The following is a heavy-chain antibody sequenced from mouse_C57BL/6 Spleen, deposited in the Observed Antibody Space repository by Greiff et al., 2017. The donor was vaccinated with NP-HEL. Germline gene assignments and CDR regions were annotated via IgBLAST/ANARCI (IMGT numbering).Heavy chain of an antibody. J-gene: IGHJ1*03. CDR3: ARMTTHFDV. CDR1: GYSFTGYY. D-gene: IGHD2-13*01. V-gene: IGHV1-42*01. CDR2: INPSTGGT. Sequence: EVQLQQSGPELVKPGASVKISCKASGYSFTGYYMNWVKQSPEKSLEWIGEINPSTGGTTYNQKFKAKATLTVDKSSSTAYMQLKSLTSEDSAVYYCARMTTHFDVWGTGTTVTVSS.